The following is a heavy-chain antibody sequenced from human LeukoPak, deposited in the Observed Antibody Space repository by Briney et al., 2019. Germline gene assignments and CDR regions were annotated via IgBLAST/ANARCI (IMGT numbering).Heavy chain of an antibody. CDR3: ARDGCEY. Sequence: ASVNVSCKASGYTFTRYYMHWVRQAPGQGLEWMGIINPSGGSTTYAQKFQGRVTMTRDTSTSTIYMELSSLRSEDTAVYYCARDGCEYWGQGTPVTVSS. CDR1: GYTFTRYY. J-gene: IGHJ4*02. V-gene: IGHV1-46*01. CDR2: INPSGGST.